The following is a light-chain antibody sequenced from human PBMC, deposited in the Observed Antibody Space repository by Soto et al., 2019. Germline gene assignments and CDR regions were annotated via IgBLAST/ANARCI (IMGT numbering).Light chain of an antibody. CDR1: SSDVGGYNY. CDR2: EVS. V-gene: IGLV2-14*01. CDR3: TSYTSSSTLEV. J-gene: IGLJ1*01. Sequence: QSVLTQPASVSGSPGQSITISCTGTSSDVGGYNYVSWYQQHPGKAPKLMIYEVSNRPSGVSNRFSGSKSGNTASLTISGLQAEDEADYYCTSYTSSSTLEVFGTGTKVTLL.